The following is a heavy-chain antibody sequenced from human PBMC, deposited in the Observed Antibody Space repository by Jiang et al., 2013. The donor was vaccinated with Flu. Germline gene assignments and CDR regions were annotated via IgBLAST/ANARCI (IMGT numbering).Heavy chain of an antibody. V-gene: IGHV5-51*01. J-gene: IGHJ4*02. CDR1: GYTFTNYW. Sequence: SLKISCKGSGYTFTNYWIAWVRQMPGKGLEWMGIIFPRDSDTRYSPSFQGQVTLSADKSISTAYLQWSSLKASDTGVYYCARGRGSYFDYWGQGTLVAVSS. D-gene: IGHD3-10*01. CDR3: ARGRGSYFDY. CDR2: IFPRDSDT.